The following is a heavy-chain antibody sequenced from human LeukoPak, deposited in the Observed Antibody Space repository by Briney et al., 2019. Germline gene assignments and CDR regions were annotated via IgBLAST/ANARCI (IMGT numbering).Heavy chain of an antibody. Sequence: GGSLRLSCAASGFTASSNYMSWVRQAPGKGLGWVSVIYSGGSTYYADSVKGRFTISRDNSKNTLYLRMNSLRAEDTAVYYCARVDYDSSGYLDYWGQGTLVTVSS. CDR1: GFTASSNY. CDR3: ARVDYDSSGYLDY. J-gene: IGHJ4*02. D-gene: IGHD3-22*01. CDR2: IYSGGST. V-gene: IGHV3-53*01.